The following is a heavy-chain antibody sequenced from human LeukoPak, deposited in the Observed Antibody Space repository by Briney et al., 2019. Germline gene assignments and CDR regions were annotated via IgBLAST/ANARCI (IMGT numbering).Heavy chain of an antibody. J-gene: IGHJ5*02. V-gene: IGHV1-69*05. Sequence: ASVKVSCKASGGTFSSYAISWVRQAPGQGLEWMGGIIPIFGTANYAQKFQGRVTITTDESTSTAYMELSSLRSEDTAVYYCARGYCSSTSCYLVDPWGQGTLVTVSS. CDR1: GGTFSSYA. CDR2: IIPIFGTA. CDR3: ARGYCSSTSCYLVDP. D-gene: IGHD2-2*01.